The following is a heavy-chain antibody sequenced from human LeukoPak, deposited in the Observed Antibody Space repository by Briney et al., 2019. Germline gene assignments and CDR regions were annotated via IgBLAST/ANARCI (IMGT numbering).Heavy chain of an antibody. D-gene: IGHD2-15*01. CDR2: ISYDGSNK. J-gene: IGHJ6*02. V-gene: IGHV3-30-3*01. Sequence: GGSLRLSCAASGFTFSSYTMHWVRQAPGKGLEWMAVISYDGSNKYYADSVQGRFIISRDNSKNTLQMNSLRAEDTAVYYCGRGPKAGGPHHDMDVWGRGTTVTVSS. CDR1: GFTFSSYT. CDR3: GRGPKAGGPHHDMDV.